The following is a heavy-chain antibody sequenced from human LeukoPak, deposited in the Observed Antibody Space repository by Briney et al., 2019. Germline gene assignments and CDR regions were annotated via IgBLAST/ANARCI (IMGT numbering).Heavy chain of an antibody. V-gene: IGHV4-59*07. CDR1: GGSISSYY. D-gene: IGHD3-22*01. J-gene: IGHJ4*02. CDR2: IYYSGST. Sequence: SDTLSLTCTVSGGSISSYYWSWIRQPPGKGLEWIGYIYYSGSTNYNPSLKSRVTISVDTSKNQFSLKLSSVTAADTAVYYCARGSYDSSGYYYPFGYWGQGTLVTVSS. CDR3: ARGSYDSSGYYYPFGY.